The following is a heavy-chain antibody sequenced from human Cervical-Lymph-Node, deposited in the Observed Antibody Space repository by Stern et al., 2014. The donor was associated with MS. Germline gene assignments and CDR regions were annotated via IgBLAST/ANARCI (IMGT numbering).Heavy chain of an antibody. V-gene: IGHV5-51*01. D-gene: IGHD7-27*01. J-gene: IGHJ4*02. Sequence: VQLVESGAEVKKPGESLKISCKGSGFSVSNYWIGWVRHMPGKRLEWMALIYPDDSDTRNSPAFQGQVTMAADKAISTVYLQWHSLKASDSAIYYCARRVWGRGGFDFWGQGTRVTVSS. CDR2: IYPDDSDT. CDR3: ARRVWGRGGFDF. CDR1: GFSVSNYW.